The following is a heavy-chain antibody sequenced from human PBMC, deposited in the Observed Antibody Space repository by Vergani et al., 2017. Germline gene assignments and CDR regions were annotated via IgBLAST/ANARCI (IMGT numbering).Heavy chain of an antibody. Sequence: QVDLIESGGGSVKPGGSLRLSCAASGFKFSDHYMSWIRQAPGKGLEWVSHISPGASTVSYTDSVTGRFTVSRDNDNNSLTLDMTTLRVEDTAVYYCSKNPGISTTRHYYAMDVWGQGTTVTVSS. D-gene: IGHD1-1*01. J-gene: IGHJ6*02. CDR2: ISPGASTV. CDR1: GFKFSDHY. CDR3: SKNPGISTTRHYYAMDV. V-gene: IGHV3-11*04.